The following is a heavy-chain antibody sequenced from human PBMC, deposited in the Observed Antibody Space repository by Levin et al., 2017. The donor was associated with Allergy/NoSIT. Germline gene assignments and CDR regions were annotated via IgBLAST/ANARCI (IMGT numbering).Heavy chain of an antibody. J-gene: IGHJ6*02. CDR1: GFTFSSYV. V-gene: IGHV3-23*01. CDR3: AKVVVVGTTGKGMDV. D-gene: IGHD2-15*01. CDR2: IGASGGIT. Sequence: PGGSLRLSCAASGFTFSSYVVTWVRQAPGKGLEWVSLIGASGGITYYADSVKGRFTISRDNSKNTLYLQMNSLRAEDTAVYYCAKVVVVGTTGKGMDVWGQGTTVTVSS.